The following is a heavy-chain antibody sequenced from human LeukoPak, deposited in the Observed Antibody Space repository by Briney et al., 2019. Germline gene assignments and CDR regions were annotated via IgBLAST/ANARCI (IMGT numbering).Heavy chain of an antibody. Sequence: ASVKVSCKASSYTFTSYGISWVRQAPGQGLEWMGWISAYNGNTNYAQKLQGRVTMTTDTSTSTAYMELRSLRSDDTAVYYCARDRPTVVTLDYYYGMDVWGQGTTVTVSS. J-gene: IGHJ6*02. CDR2: ISAYNGNT. CDR3: ARDRPTVVTLDYYYGMDV. CDR1: SYTFTSYG. V-gene: IGHV1-18*01. D-gene: IGHD4-23*01.